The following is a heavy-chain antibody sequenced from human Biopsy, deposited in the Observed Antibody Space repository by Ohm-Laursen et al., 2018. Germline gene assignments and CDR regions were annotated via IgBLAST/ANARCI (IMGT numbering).Heavy chain of an antibody. V-gene: IGHV1-69*04. J-gene: IGHJ4*02. CDR3: AADADGYYTEFDY. D-gene: IGHD3-3*01. CDR2: IVPILGHL. Sequence: KVSCKASGGPSSNYAFSWVRQAPGQGLEWVGRIVPILGHLNYAQRFQGRVSITADKSTTYVYMELSRLTSGDTAVYYCAADADGYYTEFDYWGPGTLVTVSS. CDR1: GGPSSNYA.